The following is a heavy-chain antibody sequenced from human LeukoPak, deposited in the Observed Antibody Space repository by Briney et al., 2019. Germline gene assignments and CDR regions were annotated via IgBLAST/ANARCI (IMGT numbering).Heavy chain of an antibody. CDR3: AKVALLLWLGELLYGDQYYFDY. D-gene: IGHD3-10*01. V-gene: IGHV3-23*01. J-gene: IGHJ4*02. CDR2: ISGSGGST. CDR1: GFTFSSYA. Sequence: GGSLRLSCAASGFTFSSYAMSWVRQAPGKGLEWVSAISGSGGSTYYADSVKGRFTISRDNSKNTLYLQMNSLRAEDTAVYYCAKVALLLWLGELLYGDQYYFDYWGQGTLVTVSS.